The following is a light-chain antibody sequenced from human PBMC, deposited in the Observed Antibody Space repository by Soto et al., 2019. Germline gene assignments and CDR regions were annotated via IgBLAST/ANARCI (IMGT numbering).Light chain of an antibody. V-gene: IGLV1-47*02. CDR1: NSNVGNNF. CDR2: AYS. CDR3: ATWDDSLNGWV. Sequence: QSVLTQPPSASGTPGQRVTISCSGSNSNVGNNFVYWYQHLPGTTPKLLIFAYSQRPPGVPERFSGSKSDTSASLAISGLRSEDEADYYCATWDDSLNGWVFGGGTKVTVL. J-gene: IGLJ3*02.